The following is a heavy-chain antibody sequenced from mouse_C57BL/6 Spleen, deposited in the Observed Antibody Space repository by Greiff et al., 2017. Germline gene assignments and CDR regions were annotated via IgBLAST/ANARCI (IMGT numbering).Heavy chain of an antibody. CDR3: ARENWNGYFDY. V-gene: IGHV5-4*01. J-gene: IGHJ2*01. CDR1: GFTFSSYA. D-gene: IGHD4-1*01. Sequence: EVKLVESGGGLVKPGGSLKLSCAASGFTFSSYAMSWVRQTPEKRLEWVATISDGGSFTYYPDNVKGRFTISRDNAKNNPYLQMSHLKSEDTAMYYCARENWNGYFDYWGQGTTLTVSS. CDR2: ISDGGSFT.